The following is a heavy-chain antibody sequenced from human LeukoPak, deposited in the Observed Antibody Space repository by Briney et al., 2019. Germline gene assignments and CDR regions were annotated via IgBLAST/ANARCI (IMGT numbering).Heavy chain of an antibody. CDR3: ARGSGYRYTLY. V-gene: IGHV3-74*01. CDR2: INSDGSST. J-gene: IGHJ4*02. Sequence: GGSLRLSCAASGFTFSSYWMHWVRQAPGKGLVWVSRINSDGSSTSYADSVKGRFTISRDNAKNTLYLQMNSLRAEDTAVYYCARGSGYRYTLYWGQGTLVTVSS. D-gene: IGHD5-18*01. CDR1: GFTFSSYW.